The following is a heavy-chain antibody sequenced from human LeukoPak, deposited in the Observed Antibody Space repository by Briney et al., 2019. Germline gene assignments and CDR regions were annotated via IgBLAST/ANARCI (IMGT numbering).Heavy chain of an antibody. D-gene: IGHD3-22*01. CDR2: ISSSSSTI. V-gene: IGHV3-48*04. J-gene: IGHJ6*03. CDR1: GFTFSSYS. CDR3: ARETNDYFDSRAYMDV. Sequence: GGSLRLSCAASGFTFSSYSMNWVRQAPGKGLEWVSYISSSSSTIYYADSVKGRFTISRDNAKNSLYLQMNSLRAEDTAVYYCARETNDYFDSRAYMDVWGQGTTVTVSS.